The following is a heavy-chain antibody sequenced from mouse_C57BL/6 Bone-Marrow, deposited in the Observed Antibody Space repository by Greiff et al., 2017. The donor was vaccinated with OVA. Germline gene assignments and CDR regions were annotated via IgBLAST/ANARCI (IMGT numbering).Heavy chain of an antibody. CDR3: TRGGYGSSYGFDY. V-gene: IGHV5-9-1*02. CDR1: GFTFSSYA. Sequence: EVKLMESGEGLVKPGGSLKLSCAASGFTFSSYAMSWVRQTPEKRLEWVAYISSGGDYIYYADTVKGRFTISRDNARNTLYLQMSSLKSEDTAMYYCTRGGYGSSYGFDYWGQGTTLTGSS. D-gene: IGHD1-1*01. CDR2: ISSGGDYI. J-gene: IGHJ2*01.